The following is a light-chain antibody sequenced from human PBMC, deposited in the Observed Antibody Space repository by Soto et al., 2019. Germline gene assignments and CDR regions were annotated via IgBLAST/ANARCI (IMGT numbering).Light chain of an antibody. V-gene: IGKV1-8*01. CDR1: QGISSY. Sequence: AIRMTQSPSSFSASTGDRVTITCRASQGISSYLAWYQQKPGKAPKLLIYAASTLQSGVPSRFSGSGSGTEFTLTISSLQPDDFATYYCQQYQSFCTFAGGTKVDIK. CDR2: AAS. CDR3: QQYQSFCT. J-gene: IGKJ4*01.